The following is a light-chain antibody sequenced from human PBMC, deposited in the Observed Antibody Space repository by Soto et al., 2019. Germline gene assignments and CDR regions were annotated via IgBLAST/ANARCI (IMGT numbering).Light chain of an antibody. J-gene: IGKJ1*01. V-gene: IGKV3-20*01. CDR2: RGS. CDR3: QDYGTSAPWT. Sequence: VLTQSPGTLSLSPGERTTLSCRASQNIRGNELAWYQQKPGQPPRLLIYRGSSRAPGIPDRFSGRGSGTEFTLTIARLEPEDFAVYYCQDYGTSAPWTFGHGTRVEIK. CDR1: QNIRGNE.